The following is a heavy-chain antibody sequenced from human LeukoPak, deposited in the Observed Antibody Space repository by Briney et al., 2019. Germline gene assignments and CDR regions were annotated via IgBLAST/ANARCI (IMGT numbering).Heavy chain of an antibody. V-gene: IGHV1-18*01. J-gene: IGHJ4*02. CDR3: ARFGYYDSSGYHLFDY. D-gene: IGHD3-22*01. CDR1: GYTFTSYG. CDR2: ISAYNGNT. Sequence: GASVKVSCKASGYTFTSYGISWVRQAPGQGLEWMGWISAYNGNTNYAQKLQGRVTMTTDTSTSTAYMELRGLRSDDTAVYYCARFGYYDSSGYHLFDYWGQGTLVTVSS.